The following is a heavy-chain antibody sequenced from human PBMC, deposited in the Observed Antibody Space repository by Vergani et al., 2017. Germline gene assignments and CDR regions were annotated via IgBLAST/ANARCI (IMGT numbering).Heavy chain of an antibody. CDR3: ARAGGRSSYIRAATPSNWFDP. Sequence: QVQLQQWGAGLLKPSETLSLTCAVYGGSFSGYYWSWIRQPPGKGLEWIGEINHRGSTNYNPSLKSRVTISVDTSKNQFSLKLSSVTAADTAVYYCARAGGRSSYIRAATPSNWFDPWGQGTLVTVSS. CDR2: INHRGST. J-gene: IGHJ5*02. V-gene: IGHV4-34*01. D-gene: IGHD2-15*01. CDR1: GGSFSGYY.